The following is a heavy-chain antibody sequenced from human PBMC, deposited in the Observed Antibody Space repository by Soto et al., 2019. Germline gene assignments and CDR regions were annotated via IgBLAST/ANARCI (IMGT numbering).Heavy chain of an antibody. J-gene: IGHJ6*02. D-gene: IGHD5-18*01. CDR2: ISNDGGNK. V-gene: IGHV3-30-3*01. CDR1: GFTFNYCA. CDR3: ARSEMGYRNGYYYFGMDV. Sequence: QVQLVESGGGVVQPGRSLRLSCAASGFTFNYCAMHWVRQAPGKGLEWVAVISNDGGNKYYADSVQGRFTISRDNSKNTLDLQMNSLRAEDTAVYYCARSEMGYRNGYYYFGMDVWGQGTTVTVSS.